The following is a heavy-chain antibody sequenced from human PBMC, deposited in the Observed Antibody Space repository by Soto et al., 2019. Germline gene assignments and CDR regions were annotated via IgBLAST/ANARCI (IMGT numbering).Heavy chain of an antibody. CDR2: MNPNSGNT. V-gene: IGHV1-8*01. CDR1: GYTFTSYD. CDR3: AREAVVVPAAIRAYYMDV. J-gene: IGHJ6*03. Sequence: ASVKVSCKASGYTFTSYDINWVRQATGQGLEWMGWMNPNSGNTGYAQKFQGRVTMTRNTSISTAYMELSSLGSEDTAVYYCAREAVVVPAAIRAYYMDVWGKGTTVTVSS. D-gene: IGHD2-2*01.